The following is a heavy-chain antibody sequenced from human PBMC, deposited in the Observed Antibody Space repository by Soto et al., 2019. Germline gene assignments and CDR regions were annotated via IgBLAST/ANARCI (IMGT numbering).Heavy chain of an antibody. J-gene: IGHJ4*02. CDR2: ISYDGSNK. D-gene: IGHD1-7*01. V-gene: IGHV3-30-3*01. CDR1: GFTCSSYA. Sequence: PGGSLRLSCAASGFTCSSYAMHWVRQAPGKGLEWVAVISYDGSNKYYADSVKGRFTISRDNSKNTLYLQMNSLRAEDTAVYYCARVDWNYVFDYWGQGTLVTVS. CDR3: ARVDWNYVFDY.